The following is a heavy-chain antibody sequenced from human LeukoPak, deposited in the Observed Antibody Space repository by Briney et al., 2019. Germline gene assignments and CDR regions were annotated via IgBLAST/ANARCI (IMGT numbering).Heavy chain of an antibody. D-gene: IGHD6-13*01. CDR2: INPDNGGT. V-gene: IGHV1-2*02. CDR1: GFTFTSYG. J-gene: IGHJ4*02. Sequence: GASVKVSCKASGFTFTSYGISWVRQAPGQGLEWMGWINPDNGGTNYVSKFQGRVTMTRDMSISAAYMELSRLRSDDTAVYYCARVLRYYSSPDYWGRGTLVTVSS. CDR3: ARVLRYYSSPDY.